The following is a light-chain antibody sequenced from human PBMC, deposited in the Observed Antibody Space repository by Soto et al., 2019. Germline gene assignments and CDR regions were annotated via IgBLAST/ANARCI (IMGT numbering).Light chain of an antibody. J-gene: IGLJ2*01. Sequence: QSVLTQPPSVSGAPGQRVTISCTGSSSNIGAGYDVHWYQPLPGRAPKLLSYGNTNRPSGVPDRFSGSKSGTSASLAITGLQAEDEADYYCLSFDSSLSVVFGGGTKLTVL. CDR2: GNT. V-gene: IGLV1-40*01. CDR3: LSFDSSLSVV. CDR1: SSNIGAGYD.